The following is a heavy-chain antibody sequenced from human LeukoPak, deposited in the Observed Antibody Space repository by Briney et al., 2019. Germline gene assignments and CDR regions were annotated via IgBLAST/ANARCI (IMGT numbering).Heavy chain of an antibody. Sequence: GESLKISCNGSGYSFTSYWISWVRQMPGKGLEWMGRIDHSDSYTNYSPSFQGHVTISADKSINPAYLQWSSLKASDTAMYYCARHPLLLYSSGRKDYWGQGALVTVSS. CDR3: ARHPLLLYSSGRKDY. CDR2: IDHSDSYT. J-gene: IGHJ4*02. D-gene: IGHD6-19*01. V-gene: IGHV5-10-1*01. CDR1: GYSFTSYW.